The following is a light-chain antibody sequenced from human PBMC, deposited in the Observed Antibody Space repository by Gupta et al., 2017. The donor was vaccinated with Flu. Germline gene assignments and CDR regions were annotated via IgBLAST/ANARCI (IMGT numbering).Light chain of an antibody. CDR3: SAYVRSNNVYV. Sequence: QSALTQPPSAPGSPGQSVTIPCTGTLSDVGSSNLGSCYQQHPGKAPTHMIYAVNKRPSVVPDRFSGSRSGNTASLTVSGLQVKDEADYYGSAYVRSNNVYVFGTGTKVTVL. CDR2: AVN. V-gene: IGLV2-8*01. J-gene: IGLJ1*01. CDR1: LSDVGSSNL.